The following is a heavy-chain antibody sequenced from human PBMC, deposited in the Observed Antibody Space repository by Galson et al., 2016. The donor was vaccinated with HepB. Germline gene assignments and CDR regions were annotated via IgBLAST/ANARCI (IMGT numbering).Heavy chain of an antibody. Sequence: SLRLSCAASGFTFSSNWMHWVRQAPGKGLMWVSRITYDASGTSYADSVKGRFTISRDNAKNTLYLQMNSLRAEDTAVYYCTRGVGYCSGGSCHSLDYWGQGVLVTVSS. CDR1: GFTFSSNW. J-gene: IGHJ4*02. CDR2: ITYDASGT. D-gene: IGHD2-15*01. CDR3: TRGVGYCSGGSCHSLDY. V-gene: IGHV3-74*01.